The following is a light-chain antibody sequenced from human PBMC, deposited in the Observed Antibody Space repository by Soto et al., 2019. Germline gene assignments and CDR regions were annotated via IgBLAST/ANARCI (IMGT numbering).Light chain of an antibody. CDR1: QSISSY. V-gene: IGKV1-39*01. CDR2: AAS. CDR3: QQSYTSPPWT. J-gene: IGKJ1*01. Sequence: DIQMTQSPSSLSASVGDRVTLTCRASQSISSYLNWYQQKPGKAPKLLIYAASSLQSGVPSRFSGSGSGRDFTLTISSLRPEDIATYFCQQSYTSPPWTFGQGTKVDIK.